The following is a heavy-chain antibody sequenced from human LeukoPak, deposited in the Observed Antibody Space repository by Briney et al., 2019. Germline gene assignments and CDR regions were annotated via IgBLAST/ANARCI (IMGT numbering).Heavy chain of an antibody. CDR1: GFTFSSYA. Sequence: GGSLRLSCAASGFTFSSYAMSWVRQAPGKGLEWVSTISGGGGSTYYADSVKGRFTISRDNSKNTLYLQMNSLRAEDTAVYYCAKGTGSSGWYLYYFDYWGQGTLVTVSS. J-gene: IGHJ4*02. CDR2: ISGGGGST. D-gene: IGHD6-19*01. V-gene: IGHV3-23*01. CDR3: AKGTGSSGWYLYYFDY.